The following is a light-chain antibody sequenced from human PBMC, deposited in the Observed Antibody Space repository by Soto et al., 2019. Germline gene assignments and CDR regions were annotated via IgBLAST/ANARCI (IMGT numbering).Light chain of an antibody. CDR1: QSVSSSY. J-gene: IGKJ2*01. CDR2: GAS. Sequence: EIVLTQSPGTLSLSPGERATLSCRASQSVSSSYLAWYQQKPGQAPRLLIYGASSRATGIPDRFSGSGSGTDFTLTISRLEPEDFAVYSCQQYGSSPPLYTFGQGPKLESK. CDR3: QQYGSSPPLYT. V-gene: IGKV3-20*01.